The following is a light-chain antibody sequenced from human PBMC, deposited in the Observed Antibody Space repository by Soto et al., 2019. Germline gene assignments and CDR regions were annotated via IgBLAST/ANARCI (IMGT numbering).Light chain of an antibody. CDR3: SSYTSISLYV. CDR1: SSDVGGYTY. V-gene: IGLV2-14*01. J-gene: IGLJ1*01. Sequence: QSVLTQPASVSGSPRQSITISCTGASSDVGGYTYVSWYQQHPGKAPKLMIYEVNNRPSGVSNRFSGSKSGNTASLTISGLQAEDEADYCCSSYTSISLYVFGGGTKVTVL. CDR2: EVN.